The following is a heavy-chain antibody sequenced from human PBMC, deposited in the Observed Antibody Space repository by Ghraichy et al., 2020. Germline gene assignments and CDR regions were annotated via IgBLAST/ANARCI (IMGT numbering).Heavy chain of an antibody. CDR1: GGTFSSYA. V-gene: IGHV1-69*13. J-gene: IGHJ6*03. CDR3: ARGNSGLCGGDCYPIPDYYYYYYMDV. D-gene: IGHD2-21*02. CDR2: IIPIFGTA. Sequence: SVKVSCKASGGTFSSYAISWVRQAPGQGLEWMGGIIPIFGTANYAQKFQGRVTITADESTSTAYMELSSLRSEDTAVYYCARGNSGLCGGDCYPIPDYYYYYYMDVWGKGTTVTVSS.